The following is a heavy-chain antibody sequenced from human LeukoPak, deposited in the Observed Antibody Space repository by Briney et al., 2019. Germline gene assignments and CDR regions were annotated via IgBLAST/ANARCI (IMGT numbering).Heavy chain of an antibody. CDR2: ISSSSSYI. Sequence: GGSLRLSCVASGFTFSSYSMNWVRQAAGKGLEWVSSISSSSSYIYYADSVKGRFTISRDNAKNSLYLQMNSLRAEDTAVYYCARDGDSGSGWYGGFDYWGEATLVTVSS. J-gene: IGHJ4*02. CDR1: GFTFSSYS. D-gene: IGHD6-19*01. V-gene: IGHV3-21*01. CDR3: ARDGDSGSGWYGGFDY.